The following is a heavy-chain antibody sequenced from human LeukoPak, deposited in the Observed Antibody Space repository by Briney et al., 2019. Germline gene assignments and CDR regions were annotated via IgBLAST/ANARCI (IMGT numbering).Heavy chain of an antibody. CDR3: ARWRIAAAAYYFDY. CDR1: GGSISSSSYS. CDR2: IYYSGST. D-gene: IGHD6-13*01. J-gene: IGHJ4*02. Sequence: PSETLSLTCTVSGGSISSSSYSWGWIRQPPGKGLEWIGSIYYSGSTYYNPSLKSRVTISVDTSKNQFSLKLSSVTAADTAVYYCARWRIAAAAYYFDYWGQGTLVTVSS. V-gene: IGHV4-39*01.